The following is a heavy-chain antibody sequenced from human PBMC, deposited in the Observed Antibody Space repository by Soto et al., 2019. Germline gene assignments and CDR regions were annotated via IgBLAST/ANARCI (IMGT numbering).Heavy chain of an antibody. Sequence: PGGSLRLSCAASGFTFSSYAMDWVRQAPGKGLAWVALISYDGSNKCYADSVKGRFTISRDNSKNTLYLQMNSLRAEDTAVYYCARDSADYGMDVWGQGNTVPVSS. CDR2: ISYDGSNK. D-gene: IGHD3-10*01. CDR1: GFTFSSYA. CDR3: ARDSADYGMDV. V-gene: IGHV3-30-3*01. J-gene: IGHJ6*02.